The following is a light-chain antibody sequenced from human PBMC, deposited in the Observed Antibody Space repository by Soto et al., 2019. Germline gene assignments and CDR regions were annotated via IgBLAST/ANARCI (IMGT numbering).Light chain of an antibody. V-gene: IGKV3-20*01. Sequence: EIVLTQSPGTLSLSPGERGTLSCRASQSISSTYLAWYQQKPGQAPRLLIYGASNRATGIPDRFSGSGSGTDFTLTISRLEPEDFAVYYCQHYGSSFSFGGGTKVEIK. J-gene: IGKJ4*01. CDR1: QSISSTY. CDR3: QHYGSSFS. CDR2: GAS.